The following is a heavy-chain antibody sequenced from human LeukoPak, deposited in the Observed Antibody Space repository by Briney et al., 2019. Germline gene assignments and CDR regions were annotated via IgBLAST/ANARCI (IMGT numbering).Heavy chain of an antibody. CDR3: AKGYSGYDSHFAY. CDR2: ISWNSGSI. D-gene: IGHD5-12*01. V-gene: IGHV3-9*01. CDR1: GFTFDDYA. J-gene: IGHJ4*02. Sequence: GGSLRLSCAASGFTFDDYAMHWVRQAPGKGLEWVSGISWNSGSIGYADSVKGRFTISRANAKNSLYLQMNSMRAENTALYYCAKGYSGYDSHFAYWGQGTLVTASS.